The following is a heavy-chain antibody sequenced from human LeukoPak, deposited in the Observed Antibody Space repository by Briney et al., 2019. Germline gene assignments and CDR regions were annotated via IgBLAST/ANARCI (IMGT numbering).Heavy chain of an antibody. J-gene: IGHJ3*02. CDR2: ISGSGDTT. D-gene: IGHD2-15*01. CDR1: GFTFSSYA. V-gene: IGHV3-23*01. Sequence: SGGSLRLSCAASGFTFSSYAMSWVRQAPGKGLQWVSLISGSGDTTYFADSVKGRFTISRDNSKNTLYLQVSSLRAEDTAVYYCAKDDCSGGSCYSSGNDAFDIWGQGTMVTVSS. CDR3: AKDDCSGGSCYSSGNDAFDI.